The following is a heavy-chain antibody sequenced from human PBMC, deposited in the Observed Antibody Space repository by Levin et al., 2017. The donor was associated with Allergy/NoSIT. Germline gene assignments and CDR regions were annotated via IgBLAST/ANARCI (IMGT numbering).Heavy chain of an antibody. CDR2: IYSGGST. CDR1: GFTVSSNY. CDR3: ARVREEWLNYGMDV. Sequence: GESLKISCAASGFTVSSNYMSWVRQAPGKGLEWVSVIYSGGSTYYADSVKGRFTISRDNSKNTLYLQMNSLRAEDTAVYYCARVREEWLNYGMDVWGQGTTVTVSS. D-gene: IGHD3-3*01. V-gene: IGHV3-66*01. J-gene: IGHJ6*02.